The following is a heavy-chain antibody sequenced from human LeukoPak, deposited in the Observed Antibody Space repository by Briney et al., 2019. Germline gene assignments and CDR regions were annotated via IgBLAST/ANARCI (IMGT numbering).Heavy chain of an antibody. J-gene: IGHJ5*02. CDR1: GFTFSSYG. D-gene: IGHD3-22*01. CDR2: IRYDGSNK. Sequence: GGSLRLSCAASGFTFSSYGMHWVRQAPGKGLEWVAFIRYDGSNKYYADSVKGRFTISRDNSKNTLYLQMNSLRAEDTAVYYCAKDCEYDSSGYYNPWGQGSLVTVSS. CDR3: AKDCEYDSSGYYNP. V-gene: IGHV3-30*02.